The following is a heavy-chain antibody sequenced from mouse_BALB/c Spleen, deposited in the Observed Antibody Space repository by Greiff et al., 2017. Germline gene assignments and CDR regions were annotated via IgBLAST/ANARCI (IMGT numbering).Heavy chain of an antibody. J-gene: IGHJ4*01. V-gene: IGHV1-69*02. Sequence: QVQLQQPGAELVKPGASVKLSCKASGYTFTSYWMHWVKQRPGQGLEWIGEIDPSDSYTNYNQKFKGKATLTVDKSSSTAYMQLSSLTSEDSAVYYCARQLGLQGMDYWGQGTSVTVSS. CDR3: ARQLGLQGMDY. D-gene: IGHD3-1*01. CDR1: GYTFTSYW. CDR2: IDPSDSYT.